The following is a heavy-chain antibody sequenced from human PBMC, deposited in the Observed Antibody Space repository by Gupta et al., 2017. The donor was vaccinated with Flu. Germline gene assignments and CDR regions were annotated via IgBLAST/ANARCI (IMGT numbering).Heavy chain of an antibody. V-gene: IGHV1-69*06. CDR2: IIPIFGTA. J-gene: IGHJ6*02. D-gene: IGHD5-18*01. Sequence: QVQLVQSGAEVKKPGSSVKVSCKASGGTFSSYAISWVRQAPGQGLEWMGGIIPIFGTANYAQKFQGRVTITADKSTSTAYMELSSLRSEDTAVYYCARVKAWIQTRTHYYYYGMDVWAKGPRSPSP. CDR3: ARVKAWIQTRTHYYYYGMDV. CDR1: GGTFSSYA.